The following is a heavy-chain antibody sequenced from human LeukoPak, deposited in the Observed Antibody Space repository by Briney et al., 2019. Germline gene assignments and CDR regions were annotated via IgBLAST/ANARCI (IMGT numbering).Heavy chain of an antibody. D-gene: IGHD4-23*01. Sequence: GGSLRLSCAASGFTFSSYAMHWVRQAPGKGLEWVAVISYDGSNIYYADSVKGRFTISRDNSKNTLYLQMNSLRPEDTAVYYCAREGGGNSRVYYFDYWGQGTLATVSS. J-gene: IGHJ4*02. CDR2: ISYDGSNI. CDR1: GFTFSSYA. CDR3: AREGGGNSRVYYFDY. V-gene: IGHV3-30-3*01.